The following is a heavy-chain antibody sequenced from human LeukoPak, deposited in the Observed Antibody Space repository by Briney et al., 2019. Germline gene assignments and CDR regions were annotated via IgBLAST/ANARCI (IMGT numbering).Heavy chain of an antibody. CDR3: AKFGIYGGNSDAFDI. Sequence: GRSLRLSCAASGFTFSSYGMHWVRQAPGKGLEWVAVISYDGSNKYYADSVKGRFTISRDNSKNTLYLQMNSLRAEDTAVYYCAKFGIYGGNSDAFDIWGQGTMVTVSS. J-gene: IGHJ3*02. CDR1: GFTFSSYG. CDR2: ISYDGSNK. V-gene: IGHV3-30*18. D-gene: IGHD4-23*01.